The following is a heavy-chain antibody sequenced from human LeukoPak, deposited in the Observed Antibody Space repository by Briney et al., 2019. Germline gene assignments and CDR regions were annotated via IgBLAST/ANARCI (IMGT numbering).Heavy chain of an antibody. CDR3: ARQGYSYGYDY. Sequence: GESLKISCEVSGYSFTSWWIGWVRQMPGKGLEWMGIIYPGSDIKYGPSFQGQVTISADKSISTAYLQWSSLKASDTAMYYCARQGYSYGYDYWGQGTLVTVSS. CDR2: IYPGSDI. D-gene: IGHD5-18*01. V-gene: IGHV5-51*01. CDR1: GYSFTSWW. J-gene: IGHJ4*02.